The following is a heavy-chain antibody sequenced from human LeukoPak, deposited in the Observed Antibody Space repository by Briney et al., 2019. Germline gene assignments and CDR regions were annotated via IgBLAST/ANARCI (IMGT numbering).Heavy chain of an antibody. V-gene: IGHV5-51*01. J-gene: IGHJ4*02. CDR3: ARRMVRGVITSPFDY. CDR1: GYSFTSNW. D-gene: IGHD3-10*01. Sequence: GESLKISCKGSGYSFTSNWIGWVRQMLGKGLEWMGFIYPGDSDTTYSPSFQGQVTISADKSISTAYLQWSSLKASDSAMYYCARRMVRGVITSPFDYWGQGTLVTVSS. CDR2: IYPGDSDT.